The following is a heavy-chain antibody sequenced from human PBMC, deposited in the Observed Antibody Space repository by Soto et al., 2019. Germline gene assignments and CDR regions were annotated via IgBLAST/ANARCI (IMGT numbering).Heavy chain of an antibody. CDR3: AQSGLVIDY. CDR2: ISYDGSNK. J-gene: IGHJ4*02. D-gene: IGHD3-3*01. Sequence: QVQLVESGGGVVQPGRSLRLSCAASGFTFSSYGMHWVRQAPGKGLEWVAVISYDGSNKYYADSVKGRFTISRDNSKNTLYVQMNSLRAEDTAVYYCAQSGLVIDYWGQGTLVTVYS. V-gene: IGHV3-30*18. CDR1: GFTFSSYG.